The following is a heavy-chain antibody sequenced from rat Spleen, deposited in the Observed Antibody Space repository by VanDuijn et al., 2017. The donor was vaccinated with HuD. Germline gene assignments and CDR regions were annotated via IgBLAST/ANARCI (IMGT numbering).Heavy chain of an antibody. V-gene: IGHV5S13*01. CDR2: ISTGGGNT. Sequence: EVQLVESDGGLVQPGRSLKLSCTASGFTCSNYGMTWVRQAPTKGLEWVATISTGGGNTYYRDSVKGRFTISRDNAKNTQYLQMNSLRSEDTATYYCTRMYGYNYWYFDFWGPGTMVTVSS. J-gene: IGHJ1*01. CDR1: GFTCSNYG. D-gene: IGHD1-9*01. CDR3: TRMYGYNYWYFDF.